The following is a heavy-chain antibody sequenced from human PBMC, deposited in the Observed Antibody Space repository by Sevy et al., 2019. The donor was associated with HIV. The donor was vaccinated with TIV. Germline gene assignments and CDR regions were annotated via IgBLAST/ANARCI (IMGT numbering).Heavy chain of an antibody. CDR3: ARELSGYDGAHYFDY. CDR1: GGSISSGDYY. Sequence: SETLSLTCTVSGGSISSGDYYWSWIRQPPGKGLEWIGYIYYSGSTYYNPSLKSRVTISVDTSKNQFSLKLSSVTAADTAVYYCARELSGYDGAHYFDYWGQGTLVTVSS. CDR2: IYYSGST. J-gene: IGHJ4*02. V-gene: IGHV4-30-4*01. D-gene: IGHD5-12*01.